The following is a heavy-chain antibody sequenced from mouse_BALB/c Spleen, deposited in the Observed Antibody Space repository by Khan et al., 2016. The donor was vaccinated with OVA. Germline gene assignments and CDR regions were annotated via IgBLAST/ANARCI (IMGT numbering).Heavy chain of an antibody. D-gene: IGHD2-4*01. CDR1: GYTFTSYD. V-gene: IGHV1S56*01. CDR2: IYPGDDST. CDR3: AREGLRWVAMDY. J-gene: IGHJ4*01. Sequence: QVQLKESGPELVKPGALVKISCKASGYTFTSYDINWVMQRPGQGLEWIGCIYPGDDSTKYNQKFKDKATLTADKSSSTAYMQLSSLTSENSAVFFCAREGLRWVAMDYWGQGTSVTVSA.